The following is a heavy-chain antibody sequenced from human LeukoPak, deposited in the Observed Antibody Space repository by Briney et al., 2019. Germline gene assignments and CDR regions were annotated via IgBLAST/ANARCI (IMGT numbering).Heavy chain of an antibody. Sequence: EPLSLTCAVYGGSFSGYYWTWIRQPPGKGLEWIGEINHSGSTNYNPSLKSRVTISVDTSKNQFSLKLSSVTAADTAMYYCARYQLLHYYYYGMDVWGQGTTVTVSS. J-gene: IGHJ6*02. CDR1: GGSFSGYY. D-gene: IGHD2-2*01. CDR2: INHSGST. CDR3: ARYQLLHYYYYGMDV. V-gene: IGHV4-34*01.